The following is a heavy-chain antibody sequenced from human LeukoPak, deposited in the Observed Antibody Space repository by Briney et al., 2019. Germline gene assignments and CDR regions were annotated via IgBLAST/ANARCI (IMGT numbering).Heavy chain of an antibody. Sequence: GGSLILSCAAFGFTFISYSMNWVGEAPGKGLDWVSSISSSSSYIYYVDSVKGRFTSSRDNAKSSLSLQMTRRRAEDRAVFYCARAGGAVAGTGRFDYWGQGTLVTVSS. CDR2: ISSSSSYI. CDR1: GFTFISYS. J-gene: IGHJ4*02. CDR3: ARAGGAVAGTGRFDY. D-gene: IGHD6-19*01. V-gene: IGHV3-21*01.